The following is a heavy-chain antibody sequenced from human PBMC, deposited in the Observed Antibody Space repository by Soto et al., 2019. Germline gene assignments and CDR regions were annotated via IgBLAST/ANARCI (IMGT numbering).Heavy chain of an antibody. D-gene: IGHD6-13*01. CDR2: INPNSGGT. V-gene: IGHV1-2*04. CDR3: ARDRGFPSSRWYVGSYNWFDP. CDR1: GYTFTGYY. J-gene: IGHJ5*02. Sequence: QVQLVQSGAEVKKPGASVKVSCKASGYTFTGYYMHWVRQAPGQGLEWMGWINPNSGGTNYAQKFQGWVTMTRDTSISTAYMELSSLRSDDTAVYYCARDRGFPSSRWYVGSYNWFDPWGQGTLDTVSS.